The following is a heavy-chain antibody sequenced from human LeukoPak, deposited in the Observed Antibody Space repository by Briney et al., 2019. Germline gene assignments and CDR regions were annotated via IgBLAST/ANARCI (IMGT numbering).Heavy chain of an antibody. Sequence: GSLRLSCAASGFTFSSYSMNWVRQAPGKGLEWVSYISSSSSTIYYADSVKGRFTISRDNAKNSLYLQMNSLRAEDTAVYYCARAAGPRRNWFDPWGQGTLVTVSS. CDR2: ISSSSSTI. CDR1: GFTFSSYS. J-gene: IGHJ5*02. V-gene: IGHV3-48*01. CDR3: ARAAGPRRNWFDP.